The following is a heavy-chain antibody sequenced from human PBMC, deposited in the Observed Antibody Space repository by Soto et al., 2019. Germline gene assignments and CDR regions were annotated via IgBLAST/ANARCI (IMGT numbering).Heavy chain of an antibody. Sequence: VASVKVSCKATGYTFASYHIGWVRQAPGQGLEWMGWISPFNGNTNYAQNLQGRVTMTTDTSTTTAYMELRSLRSDDTAMYYCARENPTVAYDYWGQGTLVTVSS. CDR1: GYTFASYH. J-gene: IGHJ4*02. CDR2: ISPFNGNT. V-gene: IGHV1-18*01. CDR3: ARENPTVAYDY. D-gene: IGHD6-19*01.